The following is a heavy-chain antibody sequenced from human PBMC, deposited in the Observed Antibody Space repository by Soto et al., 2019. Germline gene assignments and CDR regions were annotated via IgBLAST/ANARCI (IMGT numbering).Heavy chain of an antibody. J-gene: IGHJ6*03. V-gene: IGHV3-33*01. CDR3: ARGDSGYNGFPSVDPYYYYMDV. CDR2: IWYDGSNK. Sequence: GGSLRLSCAASGFTFSSYGMHWVRQAPGKGLEWVAVIWYDGSNKYYADSVKGRFTISRDNSKNTLYLQMNSLRAEDTAVYYCARGDSGYNGFPSVDPYYYYMDVWGKGTTVTVSS. CDR1: GFTFSSYG. D-gene: IGHD5-12*01.